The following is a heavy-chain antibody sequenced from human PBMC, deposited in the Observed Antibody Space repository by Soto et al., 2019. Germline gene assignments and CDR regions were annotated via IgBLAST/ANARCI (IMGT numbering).Heavy chain of an antibody. CDR1: GFTFSSYA. V-gene: IGHV3-23*01. CDR2: ISGSGGST. Sequence: EVQLLESGGGLVQPGGSLRLSCAASGFTFSSYAMSWVRQAPGKGLEWVSAISGSGGSTYYADSVKGRFTISRDNSKNTLYLQMNSLRAEDTAVDYCAKDYYDSKRPYSYYYGMDVWGQGTTVTVSS. CDR3: AKDYYDSKRPYSYYYGMDV. D-gene: IGHD3-22*01. J-gene: IGHJ6*02.